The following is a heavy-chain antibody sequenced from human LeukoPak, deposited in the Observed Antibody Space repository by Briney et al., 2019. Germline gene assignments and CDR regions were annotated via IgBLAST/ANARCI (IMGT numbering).Heavy chain of an antibody. V-gene: IGHV3-48*04. J-gene: IGHJ4*02. CDR2: IDSSGSI. Sequence: GGSLRLSCAASGFTFSTYNMNWVRQAPGKGLEWVSYIDSSGSIYYADSVKGRFFISRDNSKNSLYLQMNSLRAEDTAVYYCASRASRYYDSSGYRFWGQGTLVTVSS. D-gene: IGHD3-22*01. CDR1: GFTFSTYN. CDR3: ASRASRYYDSSGYRF.